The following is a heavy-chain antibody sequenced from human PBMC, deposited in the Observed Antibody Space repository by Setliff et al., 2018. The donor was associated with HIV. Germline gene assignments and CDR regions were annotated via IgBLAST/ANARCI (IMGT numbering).Heavy chain of an antibody. CDR1: GYSLNDLS. Sequence: ASVKVSCKVSGYSLNDLSIHWVRQAPGKGLEWMGGFDPEDGETGYAQKLQGRVTMTEDTSTDTAYMELSSLRSEDTVMYYCATIRAYYYDSSGQEYFQYWGHGTLVTVSS. V-gene: IGHV1-24*01. CDR2: FDPEDGET. J-gene: IGHJ1*01. CDR3: ATIRAYYYDSSGQEYFQY. D-gene: IGHD3-22*01.